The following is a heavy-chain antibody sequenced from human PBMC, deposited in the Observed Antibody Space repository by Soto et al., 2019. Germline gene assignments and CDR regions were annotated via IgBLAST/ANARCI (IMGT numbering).Heavy chain of an antibody. D-gene: IGHD1-26*01. V-gene: IGHV3-74*01. Sequence: PGGSLRLSCAASGFTFSSYWMHWVRQAPGKGLVWVSRINSDGSSTSYADSVKGRFTISRDNAKNTLYLQMNSLRAEDTAVYYCARAPGGGSYYWSTPYYFDYWGQGTLVTVSS. CDR3: ARAPGGGSYYWSTPYYFDY. J-gene: IGHJ4*02. CDR2: INSDGSST. CDR1: GFTFSSYW.